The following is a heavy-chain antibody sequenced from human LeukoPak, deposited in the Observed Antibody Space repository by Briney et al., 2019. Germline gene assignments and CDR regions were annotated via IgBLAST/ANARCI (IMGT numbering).Heavy chain of an antibody. CDR2: ISSSSSYI. J-gene: IGHJ4*02. Sequence: GGSLRLSCAASGFTFSSYSMNWVRQAPGEGLEWISSISSSSSYIYYAASVKGRFPISRDNAKNSLYLQMNSLRAEDTAVYYCATLRKGADSFDYWGQGTLVTVSS. V-gene: IGHV3-21*01. CDR1: GFTFSSYS. D-gene: IGHD1-26*01. CDR3: ATLRKGADSFDY.